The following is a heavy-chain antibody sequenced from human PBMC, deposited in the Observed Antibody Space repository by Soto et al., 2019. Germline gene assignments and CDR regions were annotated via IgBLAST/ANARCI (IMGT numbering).Heavy chain of an antibody. CDR2: IKQDGSQK. J-gene: IGHJ4*02. V-gene: IGHV3-7*01. CDR1: GFTLSSDW. CDR3: ITSVTTHDY. Sequence: PGGALRLSCAASGFTLSSDWMNWVRLAPGRGLEWVANIKQDGSQKNYVDSVKGRFTISRDNAKNSLYLQMSSLRAEDTAVYYCITSVTTHDYWGQGTLVTVSS. D-gene: IGHD4-17*01.